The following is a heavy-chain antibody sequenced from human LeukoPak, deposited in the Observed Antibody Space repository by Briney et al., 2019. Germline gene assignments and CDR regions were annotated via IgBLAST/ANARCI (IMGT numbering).Heavy chain of an antibody. D-gene: IGHD3-3*01. Sequence: GGSLRLSCAASGFTFSTYWMHWVRQVPGKGLVWVSRINSDGSTTSYADFVKGRFTISRDNVKNTLYLQMNSLRAEDTAVYYCARDAFGVDKSPFWGQGTLVTVSS. CDR1: GFTFSTYW. CDR3: ARDAFGVDKSPF. CDR2: INSDGSTT. V-gene: IGHV3-74*01. J-gene: IGHJ4*02.